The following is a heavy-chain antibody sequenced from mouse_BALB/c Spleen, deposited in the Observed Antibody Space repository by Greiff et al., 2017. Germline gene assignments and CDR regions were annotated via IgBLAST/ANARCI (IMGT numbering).Heavy chain of an antibody. CDR1: GFSLSTYGIG. J-gene: IGHJ4*01. CDR2: IWWNDNK. Sequence: TLKECGPGILQPSQTLSLTCSFSGFSLSTYGIGVGWIRQPSGKGLEWLAHIWWNDNKYYNTALKSRLTISKDTSNNQVFLKIASVDTADTATYYCARIGGGIYAMDYWGQGTSVTVSS. CDR3: ARIGGGIYAMDY. V-gene: IGHV8-11*01. D-gene: IGHD1-1*02.